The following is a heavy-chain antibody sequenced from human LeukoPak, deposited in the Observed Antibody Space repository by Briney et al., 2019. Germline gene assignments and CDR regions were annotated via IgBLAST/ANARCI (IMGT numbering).Heavy chain of an antibody. V-gene: IGHV4-38-2*01. CDR3: ACGYCYVPA. D-gene: IGHD3-10*02. CDR1: GYSISSVYY. Sequence: SETLSLTCAVSGYSISSVYYWGWIRQPPGKGLEWIGSYYHSGSSYYNPSLRSRVSTSTDTTKNQFSLKLNSVDDADTALCSCACGYCYVPAWGQGALVTVTS. J-gene: IGHJ5*02. CDR2: YYHSGSS.